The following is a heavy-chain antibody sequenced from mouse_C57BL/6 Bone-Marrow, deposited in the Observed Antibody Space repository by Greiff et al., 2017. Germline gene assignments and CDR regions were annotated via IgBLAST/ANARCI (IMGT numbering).Heavy chain of an antibody. CDR1: GYTFTDYY. V-gene: IGHV1-19*01. CDR2: INPYNGGT. CDR3: AKGYYGSSSWFAY. D-gene: IGHD1-1*01. Sequence: EVQLQESGPVLVKPGASVKMSCKASGYTFTDYYMNWVKQSHGKSLEWIGVINPYNGGTSYTQKFKGKATLTVDKSSSTAYLELNSLTSEDSAVKYWAKGYYGSSSWFAYWGQGTLVTVSA. J-gene: IGHJ3*01.